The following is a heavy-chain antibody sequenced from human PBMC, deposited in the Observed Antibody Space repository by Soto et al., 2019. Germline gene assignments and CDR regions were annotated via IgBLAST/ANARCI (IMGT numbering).Heavy chain of an antibody. D-gene: IGHD3-10*01. CDR2: IYPGDSDT. CDR3: ARMTGLYGSGLRDYYYYMAV. CDR1: GYSFTSYW. Sequence: GGSLKISCKGSGYSFTSYWIGWVRQMPGKGLEWMGIIYPGDSDTRYSPSFQGQVTISADKSISTAYLQWSSLKASDTAMYYCARMTGLYGSGLRDYYYYMAVWGKGTTVTVSS. V-gene: IGHV5-51*01. J-gene: IGHJ6*03.